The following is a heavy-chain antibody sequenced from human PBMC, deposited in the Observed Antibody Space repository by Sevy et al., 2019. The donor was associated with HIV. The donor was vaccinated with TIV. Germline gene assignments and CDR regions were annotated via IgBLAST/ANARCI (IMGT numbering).Heavy chain of an antibody. J-gene: IGHJ6*02. CDR3: ARDRRSTSCQPCYYGMDV. V-gene: IGHV1-69*13. Sequence: ASVKVSCKASGSTFSSYAISWVRQAPGQGLEWMGGIIPIFGTANYAQKFQGRVTITADESTSTAYMELSSLRSEDTAVYYCARDRRSTSCQPCYYGMDVWGQGTTVTVSS. CDR1: GSTFSSYA. D-gene: IGHD2-2*01. CDR2: IIPIFGTA.